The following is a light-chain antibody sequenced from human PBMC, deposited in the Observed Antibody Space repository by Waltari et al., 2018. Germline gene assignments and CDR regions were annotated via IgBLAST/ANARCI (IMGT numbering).Light chain of an antibody. CDR2: DVS. V-gene: IGLV2-11*01. CDR1: SSDVGGYNY. CDR3: VSSAGSDTVV. Sequence: QSALTQPSSVSGSPGQSGTISCPGTSSDVGGYNYVSWYQQHTGQAPKLMIYDVSKRPSGVQDRSSGSKSGTAASLTISRLQAEDEADCYCVSSAGSDTVVFGGGTKLTVL. J-gene: IGLJ2*01.